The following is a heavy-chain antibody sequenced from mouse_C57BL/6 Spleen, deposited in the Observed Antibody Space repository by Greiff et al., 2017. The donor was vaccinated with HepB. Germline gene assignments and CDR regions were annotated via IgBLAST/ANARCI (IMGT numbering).Heavy chain of an antibody. Sequence: VQLQQPGAELVRPGSSVKLSCKASGYTFTSYWMDWVKQRPGQGLEWIGNIYPSDSETHYNQKFKDKATLTVDKSSSTAYMQLSSLTSEDSAVYYCARERTTVVAHWYFDVWGTGTTVTVSS. J-gene: IGHJ1*03. V-gene: IGHV1-61*01. CDR3: ARERTTVVAHWYFDV. CDR1: GYTFTSYW. D-gene: IGHD1-1*01. CDR2: IYPSDSET.